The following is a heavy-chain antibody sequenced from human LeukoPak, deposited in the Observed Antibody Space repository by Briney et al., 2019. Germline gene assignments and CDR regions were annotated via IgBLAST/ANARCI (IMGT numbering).Heavy chain of an antibody. V-gene: IGHV1-69*02. D-gene: IGHD6-19*01. CDR1: GGIFSNYI. Sequence: SVKVSCKTSGGIFSNYIIFWVRQAPGQGLEWMGTLIPIIGIPNYAQKFQGRVTITADKSTTTAFMELNTLTSEDTAVYYCARHSSHYSSGIRYFDLWGRGTLVTVSS. CDR3: ARHSSHYSSGIRYFDL. J-gene: IGHJ2*01. CDR2: LIPIIGIP.